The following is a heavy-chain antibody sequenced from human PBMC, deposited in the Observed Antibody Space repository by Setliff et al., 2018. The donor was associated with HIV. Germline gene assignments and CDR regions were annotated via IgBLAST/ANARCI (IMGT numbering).Heavy chain of an antibody. CDR3: AHKGYSGSLDY. CDR1: GFSLSTRGVG. CDR2: IYWDDDK. Sequence: SGPTLVNPTQTLTVTCTFSGFSLSTRGVGVGWIRQSPRKALEWLALIYWDDDKRYSPSLKYRLTITKDTSKNQVVLTMTNMDPVDTATYYCAHKGYSGSLDYWGQGTLVTVSS. V-gene: IGHV2-5*02. J-gene: IGHJ4*02. D-gene: IGHD1-26*01.